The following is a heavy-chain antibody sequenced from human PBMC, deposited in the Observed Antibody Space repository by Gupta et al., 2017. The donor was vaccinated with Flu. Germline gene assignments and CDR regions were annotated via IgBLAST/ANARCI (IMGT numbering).Heavy chain of an antibody. D-gene: IGHD1-7*01. V-gene: IGHV1-8*01. CDR3: ARTLRITGTTGYYYYMDV. Sequence: QVQLVQSGAEVKKPGASVKVSCKASGYTFTIYDINWVRQATGQGLEWMGWMNPNSGNTGYAQKFQGRVTMTRNTSISTAYMELSSLRSEDTAVYYCARTLRITGTTGYYYYMDVWGKGTTVTVSS. CDR2: MNPNSGNT. J-gene: IGHJ6*03. CDR1: GYTFTIYD.